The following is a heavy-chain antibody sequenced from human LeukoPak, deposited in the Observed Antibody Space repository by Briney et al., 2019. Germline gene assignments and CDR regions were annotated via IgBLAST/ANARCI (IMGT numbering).Heavy chain of an antibody. CDR2: IWYDGSNK. CDR1: GLTFSSYG. D-gene: IGHD6-19*01. V-gene: IGHV3-33*01. Sequence: GGSLRLSCEASGLTFSSYGMHWVRQAPGKGLEWVAVIWYDGSNKYYADSVKGRFTISRDHSKNTLYLQMKSLRAEDTAVYYCARELEIAVAGTLGYWGQGTLVTVSS. J-gene: IGHJ4*02. CDR3: ARELEIAVAGTLGY.